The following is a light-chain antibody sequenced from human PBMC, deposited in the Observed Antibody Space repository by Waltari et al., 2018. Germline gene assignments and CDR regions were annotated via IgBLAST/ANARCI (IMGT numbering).Light chain of an antibody. J-gene: IGLJ3*02. V-gene: IGLV2-14*01. Sequence: QSALTQPASVSASPGQSISISCTETSSDVGDYNYVSWYQQHPGKAPKLIIYDVNKRPSGVSNRFSASKSGNTASLTISGLQPEYEADYYCSSYTRSSTFLFGGGTKLTVL. CDR1: SSDVGDYNY. CDR3: SSYTRSSTFL. CDR2: DVN.